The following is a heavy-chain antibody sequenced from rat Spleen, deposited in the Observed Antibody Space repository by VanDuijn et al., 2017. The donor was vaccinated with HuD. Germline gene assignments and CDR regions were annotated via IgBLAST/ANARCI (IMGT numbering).Heavy chain of an antibody. CDR2: ISSSGST. D-gene: IGHD5-1*01. Sequence: EVQLQESGPGLVKPSQSLSLTCSVTGYSITSSYWGWIRKFPGNKMEWIGHISSSGSTTYNPSLKSRISITRDTSKNQFFLQLNSVTTEDTAMYFCARLGDYWGQGVMVTVSS. CDR1: GYSITSSY. CDR3: ARLGDY. J-gene: IGHJ2*01. V-gene: IGHV3-1*01.